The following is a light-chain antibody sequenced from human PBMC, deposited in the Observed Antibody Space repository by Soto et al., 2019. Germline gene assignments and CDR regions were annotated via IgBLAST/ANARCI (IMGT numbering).Light chain of an antibody. CDR1: QSLSSSY. CDR2: GAS. V-gene: IGKV3-20*01. CDR3: QQYGTSPRT. J-gene: IGKJ1*01. Sequence: EIVLTQSPGTLSLSPGERATLSCRASQSLSSSYLAWYQQKPGQSPRLLIYGASSRATGIPDRFSGSGSGTDFTLTISGLEPEDSAVYYCQQYGTSPRTFGQGTKVDIK.